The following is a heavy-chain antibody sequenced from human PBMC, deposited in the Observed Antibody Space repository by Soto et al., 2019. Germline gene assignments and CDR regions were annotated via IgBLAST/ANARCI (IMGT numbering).Heavy chain of an antibody. D-gene: IGHD3-3*01. V-gene: IGHV3-23*01. CDR1: GFTLSSYG. Sequence: EVQLLESGGGLVQTGGSLRLSCAASGFTLSSYGMSWVRQAPGKGLEWVSGFSGGGRTTYYADSVKGRFTISRDDSKNTVFLQMNSLRADDTAVYYCANAIGDFWRGSAGPHYLDVWGKGTSVTVS. CDR3: ANAIGDFWRGSAGPHYLDV. CDR2: FSGGGRTT. J-gene: IGHJ6*03.